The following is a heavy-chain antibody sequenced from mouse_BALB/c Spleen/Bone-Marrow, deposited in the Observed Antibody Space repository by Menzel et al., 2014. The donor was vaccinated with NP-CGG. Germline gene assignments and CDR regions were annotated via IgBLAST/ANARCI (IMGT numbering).Heavy chain of an antibody. CDR1: GYTFTSYI. CDR2: INPYNDGT. V-gene: IGHV1-14*01. CDR3: ARQDYGNGSFDY. J-gene: IGHJ2*01. Sequence: VQLQQSGPELVMPGASVKMSCKASGYTFTSYIMHWVKPKPGQGLEWIGYINPYNDGTKNNEKFKGKATLTSDKSSSTAYMELNRLTSEDSAVYYCARQDYGNGSFDYWGQGTTLTVSS. D-gene: IGHD1-1*01.